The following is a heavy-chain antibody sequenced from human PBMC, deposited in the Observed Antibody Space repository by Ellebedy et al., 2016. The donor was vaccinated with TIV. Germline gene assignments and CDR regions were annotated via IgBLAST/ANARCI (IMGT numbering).Heavy chain of an antibody. CDR2: ISSSSSTI. CDR3: ARDLLGPNIEGYYYYYGMDV. J-gene: IGHJ6*02. V-gene: IGHV3-48*02. D-gene: IGHD4/OR15-4a*01. CDR1: GFTFSSYS. Sequence: GESLKISCAASGFTFSSYSMNWVRQAPGKGLEWVSYISSSSSTIYYADSVKGRFTISRDNAKNSLYLQMNSLRDEDTAVYYCARDLLGPNIEGYYYYYGMDVWGQGTTVTVSS.